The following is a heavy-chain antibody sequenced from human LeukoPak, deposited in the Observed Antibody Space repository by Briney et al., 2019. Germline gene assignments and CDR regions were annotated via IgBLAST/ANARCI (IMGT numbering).Heavy chain of an antibody. V-gene: IGHV1-2*02. CDR1: GYTFSGYY. CDR3: ARDLGITMVRGVHNWFDP. Sequence: VASVKVSCKASGYTFSGYYMHWVRQAPGQGLEWMGWINPNSGGTNYAQKFQGGVTMTRDTSISTAYMELSRLRSDDTAVYYCARDLGITMVRGVHNWFDPWGQGTLVTVSS. CDR2: INPNSGGT. J-gene: IGHJ5*02. D-gene: IGHD3-10*01.